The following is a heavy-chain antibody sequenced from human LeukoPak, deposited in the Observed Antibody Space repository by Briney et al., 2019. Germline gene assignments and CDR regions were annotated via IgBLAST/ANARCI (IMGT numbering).Heavy chain of an antibody. J-gene: IGHJ4*02. D-gene: IGHD6-19*01. Sequence: GGSLRLSCSASGFTFSNYAVSWVRQAPGKGLEWVSTISGSGGSIYYADSVKGRFTISRDNSRNTLYLQMNSLRADDTAAYYCAKAAAVAVYFDYWGQGTLVTVSS. V-gene: IGHV3-23*01. CDR3: AKAAAVAVYFDY. CDR1: GFTFSNYA. CDR2: ISGSGGSI.